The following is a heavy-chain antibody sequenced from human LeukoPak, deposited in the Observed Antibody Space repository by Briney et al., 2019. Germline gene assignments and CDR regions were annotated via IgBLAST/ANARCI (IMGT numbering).Heavy chain of an antibody. CDR3: ARDPYNYDSSRRHFDY. V-gene: IGHV1-46*01. D-gene: IGHD3-22*01. Sequence: ASVKVSCKASGYTFTSYYMHWVRQAPGQGLEWMGIINPSGGSTSYAQKFQGRVTMTRDMSTSTVYMELSSLRSEDTAVYYCARDPYNYDSSRRHFDYWGQGTLVTVSS. CDR2: INPSGGST. CDR1: GYTFTSYY. J-gene: IGHJ4*02.